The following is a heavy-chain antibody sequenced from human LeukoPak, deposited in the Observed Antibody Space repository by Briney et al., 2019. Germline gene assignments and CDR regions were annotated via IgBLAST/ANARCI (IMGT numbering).Heavy chain of an antibody. CDR3: ARANYDSSGYYPLIYY. D-gene: IGHD3-22*01. V-gene: IGHV3-21*01. Sequence: SGGSLRLSCAASGFTFSSYSMNWVRQAPGKGLEWVSSISRSSIYKYYADSLMGRFTISRDNAKNSLYLQMNSLRAEDTAVYYCARANYDSSGYYPLIYYWGQGTLVTVSS. J-gene: IGHJ4*02. CDR1: GFTFSSYS. CDR2: ISRSSIYK.